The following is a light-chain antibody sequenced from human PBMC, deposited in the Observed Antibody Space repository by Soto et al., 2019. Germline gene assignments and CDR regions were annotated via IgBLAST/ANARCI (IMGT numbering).Light chain of an antibody. CDR1: SGSTASTY. J-gene: IGLJ3*02. V-gene: IGLV6-57*02. CDR2: EDN. CDR3: QSYDDNNHWV. Sequence: NFMLTQPHSVSESPGKTVTISCTGSSGSTASTYVQWYQQRPGSAPSTVIYEDNQRPSGVPDRFSGSIDSSSNSASLPISGLKTEDEADYYCQSYDDNNHWVFGGGTKLTVL.